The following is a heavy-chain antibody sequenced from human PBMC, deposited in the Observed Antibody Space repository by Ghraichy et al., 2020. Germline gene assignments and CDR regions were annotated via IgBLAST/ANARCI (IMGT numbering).Heavy chain of an antibody. CDR2: INHSGST. J-gene: IGHJ2*01. D-gene: IGHD4-17*01. V-gene: IGHV4-34*01. CDR1: GGSFSGYY. CDR3: ARGQSWLDDYGDYWYFDL. Sequence: SETLSLTCAVYGGSFSGYYWSWIRQPPGKGLEWIGEINHSGSTNYNPSLKSRVTISVDTSKNQFSLKLSSVTAADTAVYYCARGQSWLDDYGDYWYFDLWGRGTLVTVSS.